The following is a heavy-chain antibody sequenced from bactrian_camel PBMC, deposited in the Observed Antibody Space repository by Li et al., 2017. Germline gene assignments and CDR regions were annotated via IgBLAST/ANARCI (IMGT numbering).Heavy chain of an antibody. CDR1: GFTFSSYY. V-gene: IGHV3-2*01. J-gene: IGHJ4*01. D-gene: IGHD5*01. CDR3: ATRRSMGWALRD. CDR2: IWRDGSRT. Sequence: HVQLVESGGGLVQPGGSLRLSCEGRGFTFSSYYMSWVRQAPGKGLEWVASIWRDGSRTDYADSVKGRFTISRDNAKNTAYLQMNSLKSEDTGLYYCATRRSMGWALRDWGQGTQVTVS.